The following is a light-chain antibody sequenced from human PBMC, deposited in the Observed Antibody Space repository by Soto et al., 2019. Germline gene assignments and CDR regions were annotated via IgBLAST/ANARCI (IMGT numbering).Light chain of an antibody. CDR1: QTVSSW. V-gene: IGKV1-5*03. J-gene: IGKJ1*01. CDR3: QHYNSYSEA. CDR2: KAS. Sequence: DLQMTPSPATLSGSVRDRVTITCRASQTVSSWLAWYQQKPGKAPKLLIYKASTLKSGVPSRFSGSGSGTEFTLTISSLQPDDFATYYCQHYNSYSEAFGQGTKV.